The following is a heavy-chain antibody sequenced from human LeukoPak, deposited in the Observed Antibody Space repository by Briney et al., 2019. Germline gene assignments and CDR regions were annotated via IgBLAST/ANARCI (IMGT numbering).Heavy chain of an antibody. V-gene: IGHV4-34*01. CDR3: TRMTAGHDY. CDR1: GVSFDDYY. Sequence: PSETLSLTCAVSGVSFDDYYWSWVRQTSGKGLEWIGEINHSGYTNDSPSLKSRVTLSIDTSRKQFSLNLRSVTVADTGIYYCTRMTAGHDYWGQGTLATVSS. J-gene: IGHJ4*02. D-gene: IGHD2-21*02. CDR2: INHSGYT.